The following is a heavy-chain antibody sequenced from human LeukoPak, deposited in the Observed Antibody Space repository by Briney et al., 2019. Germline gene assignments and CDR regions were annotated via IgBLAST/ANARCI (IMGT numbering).Heavy chain of an antibody. V-gene: IGHV1-2*02. D-gene: IGHD1-26*01. CDR1: GYTFTGYY. Sequence: ASVKVSCKASGYTFTGYYMHWVRQAPGQGLEWMGWINPNSGGTNYAQKFQGRVTMTRDTSISTAYMELSRLRSDDTAVYYCARGSWPGGSYYDYWGQGTLVTVSS. J-gene: IGHJ4*02. CDR3: ARGSWPGGSYYDY. CDR2: INPNSGGT.